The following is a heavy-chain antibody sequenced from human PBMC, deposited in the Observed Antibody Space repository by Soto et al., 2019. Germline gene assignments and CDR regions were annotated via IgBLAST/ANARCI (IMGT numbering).Heavy chain of an antibody. D-gene: IGHD1-1*01. CDR1: GFTFSDHY. CDR3: ARVREMTYKD. V-gene: IGHV3-11*01. CDR2: ISNSGSTI. J-gene: IGHJ4*02. Sequence: QVQLVESGGGLVKPGESLRLSCAASGFTFSDHYVTWIRQAPGKGLEWVSYISNSGSTIYYADSVKGRFTISRDNAENSLYLQMNSLRAEDTAVYYCARVREMTYKDWGQGTLVTVSS.